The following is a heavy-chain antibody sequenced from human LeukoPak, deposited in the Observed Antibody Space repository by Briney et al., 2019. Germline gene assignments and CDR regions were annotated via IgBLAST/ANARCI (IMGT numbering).Heavy chain of an antibody. D-gene: IGHD6-25*01. Sequence: PGGSLRLSCAASGFTSDDYAMHWVRQAPGKGLEWVSGISWNSGSIGYADSVKGRFTISRDNAKNSLYLQMNSLRAEDMALYYCAKEAAGGFDYWGQGTLVTVSS. V-gene: IGHV3-9*02. CDR3: AKEAAGGFDY. J-gene: IGHJ4*02. CDR2: ISWNSGSI. CDR1: GFTSDDYA.